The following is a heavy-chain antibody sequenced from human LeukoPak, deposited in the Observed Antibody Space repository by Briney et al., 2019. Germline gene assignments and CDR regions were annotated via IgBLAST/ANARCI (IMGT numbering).Heavy chain of an antibody. CDR2: IIPIFGTA. CDR1: GGTFTSYA. J-gene: IGHJ4*02. D-gene: IGHD6-19*01. V-gene: IGHV1-69*05. CDR3: ARMIAFGSGSKGDY. Sequence: SVKVSCKTSGGTFTSYAITWVRQAPGQGLEWMGGIIPIFGTANYAQKFQGRVTITTDESTSTAYMELSSLRSEDTAVYYCARMIAFGSGSKGDYWGQGTLVTVSS.